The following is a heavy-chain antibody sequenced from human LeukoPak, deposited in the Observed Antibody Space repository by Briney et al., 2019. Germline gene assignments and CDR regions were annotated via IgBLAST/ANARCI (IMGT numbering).Heavy chain of an antibody. D-gene: IGHD3-22*01. CDR1: GGSISSGNYY. V-gene: IGHV4-61*02. Sequence: SETLSPTCTVSGGSISSGNYYWSWIRQPAGKGLEWIGRIHTSGSTNYNPSLKSRVTISVDTSKNQFSLKLSSVTAADTAVYYCARSDYDSSGYYYGMVYWGQGTLVTVSS. CDR2: IHTSGST. J-gene: IGHJ4*02. CDR3: ARSDYDSSGYYYGMVY.